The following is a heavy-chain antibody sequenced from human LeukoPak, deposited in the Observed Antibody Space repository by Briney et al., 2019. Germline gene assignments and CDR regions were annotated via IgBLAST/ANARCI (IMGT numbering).Heavy chain of an antibody. CDR1: GFTFSSYG. V-gene: IGHV3-33*01. J-gene: IGHJ4*02. Sequence: PGRSLRLSCAASGFTFSSYGMHWVRQAPGKGLEWVAVIWYDGSNKYYADSVKGRFSISRDNSKSTLYLQMNSLRAEDTAVYYCARARGVSTGYRPIDYWGQGTLVTVSS. CDR2: IWYDGSNK. CDR3: ARARGVSTGYRPIDY. D-gene: IGHD3-22*01.